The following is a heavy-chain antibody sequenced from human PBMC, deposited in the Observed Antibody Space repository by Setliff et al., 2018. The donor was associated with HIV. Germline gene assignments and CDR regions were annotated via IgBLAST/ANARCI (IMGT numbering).Heavy chain of an antibody. V-gene: IGHV3-23*01. D-gene: IGHD3-3*01. J-gene: IGHJ5*02. Sequence: GGSLRLSCAASGVSFNNYAMSWVRRAPGKGLEWVSAISGGGGGTNYADSVRGRFTISRDNSNNTLYLHMNNLRADDTAVYYCTRGQRLTIFGVVIRRDWFDPWGQGTLVTVSS. CDR1: GVSFNNYA. CDR3: TRGQRLTIFGVVIRRDWFDP. CDR2: ISGGGGGT.